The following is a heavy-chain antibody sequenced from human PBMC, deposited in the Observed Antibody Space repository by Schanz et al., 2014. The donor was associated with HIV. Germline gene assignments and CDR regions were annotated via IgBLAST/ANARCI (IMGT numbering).Heavy chain of an antibody. J-gene: IGHJ4*02. CDR3: VRDCVSGCPADY. V-gene: IGHV3-48*02. Sequence: DVQLVESGGGLEQPGGSLRLSCAASGFMFSTYARHWVRQAPGKGLEWVSKINSGSTIKNYADSVKGRFTISRDNAKNSLYLQMNSLREDDTAIYYCVRDCVSGCPADYWGQGTLVTVSS. D-gene: IGHD5-12*01. CDR2: INSGSTIK. CDR1: GFMFSTYA.